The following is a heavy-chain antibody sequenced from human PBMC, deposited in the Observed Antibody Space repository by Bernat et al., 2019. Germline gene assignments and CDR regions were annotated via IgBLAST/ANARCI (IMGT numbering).Heavy chain of an antibody. J-gene: IGHJ4*02. CDR1: GFTFRSYG. CDR3: AKDQYSYGYVDY. D-gene: IGHD5-18*01. Sequence: QVQLVESGGGVVQPGRSPRLSCAASGFTFRSYGMHWVRQAPGKGLEWVAIISYDGSNKYYADSVKGRFTISRDNSKNTLYLQMNSLRAEDTAVYYCAKDQYSYGYVDYWGQGTLVTVSS. V-gene: IGHV3-30*18. CDR2: ISYDGSNK.